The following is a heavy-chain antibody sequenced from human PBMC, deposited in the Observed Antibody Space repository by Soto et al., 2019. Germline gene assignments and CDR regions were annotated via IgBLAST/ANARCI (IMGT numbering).Heavy chain of an antibody. Sequence: SVKVSCKASGGTFSSYAISWVRQAPGQGLEWMGGIVPIFGTANYAQKFQGRVTITADESTSTAYMELSSLRSEDTAVYYCARDKYSSGPNWFDPWGQGTLVTVSS. V-gene: IGHV1-69*13. J-gene: IGHJ5*02. D-gene: IGHD6-19*01. CDR2: IVPIFGTA. CDR3: ARDKYSSGPNWFDP. CDR1: GGTFSSYA.